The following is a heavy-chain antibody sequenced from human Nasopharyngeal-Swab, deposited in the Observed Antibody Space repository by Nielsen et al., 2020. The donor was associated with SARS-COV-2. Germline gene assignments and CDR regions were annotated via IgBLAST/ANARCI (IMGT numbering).Heavy chain of an antibody. D-gene: IGHD4-17*01. J-gene: IGHJ6*02. CDR1: GESFSGHF. Sequence: SETLSLTCAVSGESFSGHFWSWIRQSPGKGLEWIGQINYDGDTDYNVSLKSRVTTSVDTTNNQVSLKLTSVTAADTAVYYCATSDFGDTLGYYYYGMDVWGQGTTVTVSS. V-gene: IGHV4-34*01. CDR3: ATSDFGDTLGYYYYGMDV. CDR2: INYDGDT.